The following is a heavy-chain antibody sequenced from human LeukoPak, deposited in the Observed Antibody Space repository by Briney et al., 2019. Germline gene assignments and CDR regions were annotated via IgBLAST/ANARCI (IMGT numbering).Heavy chain of an antibody. CDR1: GYTFTSYA. Sequence: ASVKVSCKASGYTFTSYAMHWVRQAPGQRLEWMGWINAGHGNTKYSQNFQGRVTITRDTSASTAYMELSSLRSEDTAVYYCARGAGFAEPLPEYWGQGTLLTVSS. J-gene: IGHJ4*02. D-gene: IGHD1-14*01. V-gene: IGHV1-3*01. CDR3: ARGAGFAEPLPEY. CDR2: INAGHGNT.